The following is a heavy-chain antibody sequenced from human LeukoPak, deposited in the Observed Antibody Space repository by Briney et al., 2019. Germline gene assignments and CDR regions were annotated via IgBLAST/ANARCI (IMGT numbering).Heavy chain of an antibody. CDR2: ISSSSSYI. CDR1: GFTFSSYS. Sequence: GSLLLSCAASGFTFSSYSMNWVRQAPGKGLEWVSSISSSSSYIYYADSVKGRFTISRDNAKNSLYLQMNSLRAEDTAVYYCASRGETSGSSPFDYWGQGTLVTVSS. V-gene: IGHV3-21*01. J-gene: IGHJ4*02. CDR3: ASRGETSGSSPFDY. D-gene: IGHD1-26*01.